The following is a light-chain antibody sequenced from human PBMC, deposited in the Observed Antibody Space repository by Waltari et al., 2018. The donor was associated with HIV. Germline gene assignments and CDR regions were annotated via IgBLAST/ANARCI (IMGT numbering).Light chain of an antibody. Sequence: QTVVTQEPSFSVSPGGTVTRNCGLTSGSASTSYYPSWYQQTPCQAPRTLIYGTNTRSSGVPDRFSGSILGNKAALTITGAQADDESDYYCVLFMGNGIWVFGGGTKLTVL. J-gene: IGLJ3*02. CDR1: SGSASTSYY. CDR3: VLFMGNGIWV. CDR2: GTN. V-gene: IGLV8-61*01.